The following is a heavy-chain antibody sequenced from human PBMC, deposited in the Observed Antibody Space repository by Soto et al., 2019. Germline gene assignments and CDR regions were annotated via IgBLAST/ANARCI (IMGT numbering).Heavy chain of an antibody. D-gene: IGHD3-22*01. CDR3: ARDEGLRDYDSSGTDY. CDR2: IIPILGIA. J-gene: IGHJ4*02. Sequence: QVQLVQSGAEVKKPGSSVKVSCKASGGTFSRYTISWVRQAPGQGLEWMGRIIPILGIANYAQKFQGRVTITADKSTSTAYMELSSLTSEDTAVYYCARDEGLRDYDSSGTDYWGQGTLVTVSS. CDR1: GGTFSRYT. V-gene: IGHV1-69*08.